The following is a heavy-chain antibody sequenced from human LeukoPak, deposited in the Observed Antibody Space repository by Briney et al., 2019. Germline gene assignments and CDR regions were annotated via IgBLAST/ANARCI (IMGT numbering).Heavy chain of an antibody. J-gene: IGHJ4*02. CDR1: RGSISSGSYY. Sequence: SETLSLTCTVSRGSISSGSYYWNWIRQPAGKGLEWIGRIYTSGSTYYNPSLKSRVTISADTSKNQFSLKLSSVTAADTAVYYCAAPADMTTEALDYWGQGTLVTVSS. D-gene: IGHD4-11*01. CDR3: AAPADMTTEALDY. CDR2: IYTSGST. V-gene: IGHV4-61*02.